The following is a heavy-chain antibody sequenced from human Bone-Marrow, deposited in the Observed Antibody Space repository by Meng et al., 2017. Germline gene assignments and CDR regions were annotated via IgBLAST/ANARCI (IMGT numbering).Heavy chain of an antibody. J-gene: IGHJ4*02. CDR3: ASIKGAGYRRAGGGVDY. V-gene: IGHV4-38-2*02. CDR1: GYSISSGYF. Sequence: GSLRLSCSVSGYSISSGYFWGWIRQPPGKGLEWITNIYHGGSTFYNPSLKNRVTISLDTSKNQISLKLSSVTAADTAVYYCASIKGAGYRRAGGGVDYWGQGTLVTVSS. CDR2: IYHGGST. D-gene: IGHD6-13*01.